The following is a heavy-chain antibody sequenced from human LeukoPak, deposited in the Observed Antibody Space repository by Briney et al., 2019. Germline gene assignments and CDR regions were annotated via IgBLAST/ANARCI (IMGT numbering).Heavy chain of an antibody. Sequence: GGSLQISCQGSGSRFTSYWIGWVRQMPGKGLEWMGIIYPGDSDTRYCPSFQGQVTISADKSISTAYLQWSSLKASDTAMYYCARHEEPYCSSTSCLGFDPWGQGTLVTVPS. CDR3: ARHEEPYCSSTSCLGFDP. V-gene: IGHV5-51*01. D-gene: IGHD2-2*01. J-gene: IGHJ5*02. CDR2: IYPGDSDT. CDR1: GSRFTSYW.